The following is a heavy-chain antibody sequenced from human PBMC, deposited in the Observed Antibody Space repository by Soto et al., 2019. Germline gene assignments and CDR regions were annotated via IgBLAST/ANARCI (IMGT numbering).Heavy chain of an antibody. Sequence: QVQLVQSGAEVKKPGASVKVSCKASGYTFTPYGITWGRQAPGQRLEWTGWINAYVGETKSAQKDLGRITVTTDTSTNTAYLELRGLRSDDTAVDYCARGDGDTLDYWGQGTLVRVSA. V-gene: IGHV1-18*01. CDR3: ARGDGDTLDY. CDR2: INAYVGET. CDR1: GYTFTPYG. J-gene: IGHJ4*02.